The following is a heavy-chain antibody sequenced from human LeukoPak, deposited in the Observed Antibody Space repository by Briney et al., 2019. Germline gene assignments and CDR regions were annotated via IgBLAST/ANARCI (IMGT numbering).Heavy chain of an antibody. CDR2: IYTSGST. D-gene: IGHD4-17*01. V-gene: IGHV4-4*07. J-gene: IGHJ6*02. CDR1: GGSISSYY. Sequence: SETLSLTCTVSGGSISSYYWSWIRQPAGKGLEWIGRIYTSGSTNYNPSLKSRVTMSVDTSKNPFSLKLSSVTAADTAVYYCARDLGYGDIYYYGMDVWGQGTTVTVSS. CDR3: ARDLGYGDIYYYGMDV.